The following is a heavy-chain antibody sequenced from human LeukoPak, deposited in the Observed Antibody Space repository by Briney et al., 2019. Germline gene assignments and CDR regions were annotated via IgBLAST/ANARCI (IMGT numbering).Heavy chain of an antibody. D-gene: IGHD2/OR15-2a*01. V-gene: IGHV3-74*01. CDR1: GFTFSSHW. Sequence: GGSLRLSCAASGFTFSSHWMHWVRQAPGKGLVWVSRINSDGSSISYADSVKGRFTISRDNAKNTLYLQMNSLRAEDTAVYYCARVIVTVPGQSDYFDYWGQGTLVTFSS. J-gene: IGHJ4*02. CDR2: INSDGSSI. CDR3: ARVIVTVPGQSDYFDY.